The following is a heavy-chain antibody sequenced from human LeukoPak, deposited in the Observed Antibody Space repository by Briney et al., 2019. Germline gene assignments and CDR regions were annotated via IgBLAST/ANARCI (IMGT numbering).Heavy chain of an antibody. CDR2: INHSGST. CDR3: ATALGFGEYYLDY. CDR1: GGSFSGYY. V-gene: IGHV4-34*01. J-gene: IGHJ4*02. D-gene: IGHD3-10*01. Sequence: PSETLSLTCAVYGGSFSGYYWSWIRQPPGKGLEWIGEINHSGSTNYNPSLKSRVTISVDTSKNQFSLKLSSVTAADTAVYYCATALGFGEYYLDYWGQGTLVTVSS.